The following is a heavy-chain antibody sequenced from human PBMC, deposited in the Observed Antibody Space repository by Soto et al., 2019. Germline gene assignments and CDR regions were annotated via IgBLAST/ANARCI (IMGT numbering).Heavy chain of an antibody. J-gene: IGHJ5*02. CDR3: ARVNRRWFDP. Sequence: PGESLKISCAASGFTVSSNYMSWVRQAPGKGLEWVSVIYSGGSTYYADSVKGRFTISRDNSKNTLYLQMNSLRAEDTAVYYCARVNRRWFDPWGQGTLVTVPQ. V-gene: IGHV3-66*01. CDR2: IYSGGST. CDR1: GFTVSSNY.